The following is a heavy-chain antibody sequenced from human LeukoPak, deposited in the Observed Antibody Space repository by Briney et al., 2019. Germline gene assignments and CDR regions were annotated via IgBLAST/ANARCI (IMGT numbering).Heavy chain of an antibody. Sequence: ASVKVSCKASGYTFSSYGIVWVRQAPGQGLEWMGWISHYNGKTNYAQKFQGRVTMTTDTSTSTDYMELRSLRSDDTAVYYCARGENGQVDYWGQGTLVTVSS. CDR3: ARGENGQVDY. V-gene: IGHV1-18*01. CDR1: GYTFSSYG. J-gene: IGHJ4*02. CDR2: ISHYNGKT.